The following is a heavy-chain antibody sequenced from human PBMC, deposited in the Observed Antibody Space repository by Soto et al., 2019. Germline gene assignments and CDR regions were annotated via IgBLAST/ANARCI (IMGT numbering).Heavy chain of an antibody. V-gene: IGHV1-18*01. CDR3: ARDEEYCSGGSCSTGSSAFDI. CDR1: GYTFTSYG. CDR2: ISAYNGNT. J-gene: IGHJ3*02. Sequence: GASVKVSCKASGYTFTSYGISWVRQAPGQGLEWMGWISAYNGNTNYAQKLQGRVTMTTDTSTSTAYMELRSLRSDDTAVYYCARDEEYCSGGSCSTGSSAFDIWGQGTMVTVSS. D-gene: IGHD2-15*01.